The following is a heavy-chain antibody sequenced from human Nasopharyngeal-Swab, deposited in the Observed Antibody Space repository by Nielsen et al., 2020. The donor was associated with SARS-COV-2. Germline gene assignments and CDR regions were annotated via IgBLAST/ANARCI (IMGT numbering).Heavy chain of an antibody. CDR1: GGSIRSYY. D-gene: IGHD3-10*01. V-gene: IGHV4-59*13. J-gene: IGHJ6*02. CDR2: IYYSGST. CDR3: ARDRYYGSGSYPYGMDV. Sequence: SETLSLTCTVSGGSIRSYYWSWIRQSPGKGLEWIGYIYYSGSTNYNPSLKSRVTISVDTSKNQFSLKLSSVTAADTAVYYCARDRYYGSGSYPYGMDVWGQGTTVTVSS.